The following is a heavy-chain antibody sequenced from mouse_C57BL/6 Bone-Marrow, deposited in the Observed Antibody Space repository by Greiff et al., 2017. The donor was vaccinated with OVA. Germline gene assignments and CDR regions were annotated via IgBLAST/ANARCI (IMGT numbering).Heavy chain of an antibody. CDR3: ARGQDGYYGYFDV. CDR2: ISDGGSYT. CDR1: GFTFSSYA. J-gene: IGHJ1*03. V-gene: IGHV5-4*03. D-gene: IGHD2-3*01. Sequence: EVMLVESGGGLVKPGGSLKLSCAASGFTFSSYAMSWVRQTPEKRLEWVATISDGGSYTYYPDNVKGRFTISRDNAKNNLYLQMSHLKSEDTAMYYCARGQDGYYGYFDVWGTGTTVTVSS.